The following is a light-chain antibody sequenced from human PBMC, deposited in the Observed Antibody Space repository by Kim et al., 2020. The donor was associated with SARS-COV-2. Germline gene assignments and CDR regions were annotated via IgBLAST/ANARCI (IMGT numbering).Light chain of an antibody. CDR1: SGNRSYA. J-gene: IGLJ2*01. V-gene: IGLV4-69*01. Sequence: GASVKITCTLSSGNRSYAIAWHQQQPEKGPRYLMKLNSDGSHSKGDGIPDRFSGSSSGAERYLTISSLQSEDEADYYCQTWGTVVFGGGTQLTVL. CDR2: LNSDGSH. CDR3: QTWGTVV.